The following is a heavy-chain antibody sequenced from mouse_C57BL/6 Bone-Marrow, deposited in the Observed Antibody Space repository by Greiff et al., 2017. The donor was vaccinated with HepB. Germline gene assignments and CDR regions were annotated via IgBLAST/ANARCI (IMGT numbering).Heavy chain of an antibody. J-gene: IGHJ2*01. V-gene: IGHV1-69*01. CDR2: IDPSDSYT. CDR3: ARTYYYGNYFDY. D-gene: IGHD1-1*01. CDR1: GYTFTSYW. Sequence: QVQLQQPGAELVMPGASVKLSCKASGYTFTSYWMHWVKQRPGQGLEWIGEIDPSDSYTNYNQKFKGKATLTVDTSSSTAYMQLSSLTSEDSAVYYCARTYYYGNYFDYWGQGTTLTVSS.